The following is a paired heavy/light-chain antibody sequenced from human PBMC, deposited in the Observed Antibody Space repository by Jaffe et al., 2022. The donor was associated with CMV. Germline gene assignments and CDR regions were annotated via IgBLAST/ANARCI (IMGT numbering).Heavy chain of an antibody. CDR1: GITFSTYA. CDR3: ATRNSCSNGVCYGLAY. J-gene: IGHJ4*02. CDR2: IGVSGDYI. D-gene: IGHD2-8*01. V-gene: IGHV3-23*01. Sequence: EVQLLESGGGLEQPGGSLRLSCVASGITFSTYAMTWVRQAPGKGLEWVSVIGVSGDYIYYAHSVKGRFTISRDDSKNTLYLQMNSLRAEDTAKYYCATRNSCSNGVCYGLAYWGQGILVTVSS.
Light chain of an antibody. CDR1: QGISGW. V-gene: IGKV1-5*03. J-gene: IGKJ1*01. Sequence: DVQMTQSPSTLSASLGDRVTITCRASQGISGWLAWFQQKPGKAPNLLIYKTSTLENGVPSRFSGSGSGTEFTLTISSLQPDDFATYYCQQYNSYPWTFGQGTKVEIK. CDR3: QQYNSYPWT. CDR2: KTS.